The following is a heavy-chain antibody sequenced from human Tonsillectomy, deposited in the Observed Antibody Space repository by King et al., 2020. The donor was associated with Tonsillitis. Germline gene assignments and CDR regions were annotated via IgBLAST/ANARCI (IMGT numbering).Heavy chain of an antibody. CDR3: AREGVFPTTVTTYFES. CDR1: GFTFRSYW. Sequence: VQLVESGGGLVQPGGSLRLSCAASGFTFRSYWMHWVRQAPGKGLVWVSRISSDGSSTNYADSVKGRFTISRDNAKNTLYLQMNSLRVEDTAVYYCAREGVFPTTVTTYFESWGQGTLVSVSS. V-gene: IGHV3-74*01. CDR2: ISSDGSST. J-gene: IGHJ4*02. D-gene: IGHD4-17*01.